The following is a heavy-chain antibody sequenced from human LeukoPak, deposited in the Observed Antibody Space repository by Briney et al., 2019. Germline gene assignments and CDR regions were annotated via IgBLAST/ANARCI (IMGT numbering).Heavy chain of an antibody. Sequence: PGGSLRLSCAASGFTFRTYAMNWVRQAPGKGLEWVSGIGVSGGSTYYADSVKGRFTISGDNSKNTLYLEINSLRAEDTAVYYCATALLRASTYMDVWGQGTTVTVSS. CDR2: IGVSGGST. V-gene: IGHV3-23*01. CDR1: GFTFRTYA. CDR3: ATALLRASTYMDV. J-gene: IGHJ6*03. D-gene: IGHD1-1*01.